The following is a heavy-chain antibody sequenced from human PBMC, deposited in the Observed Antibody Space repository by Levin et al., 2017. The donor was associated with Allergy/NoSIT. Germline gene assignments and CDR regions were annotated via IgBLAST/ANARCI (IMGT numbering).Heavy chain of an antibody. Sequence: LTGGSLRLSCEASGFTFSSHWMHWVRQAPGKGLVWISRINSDGNSATYADSVKDRFTISRDNAKNTLYVQMNSLRAEDTAVYYCARAAIPRGWEERHFDLWGRGTLVTVSS. J-gene: IGHJ2*01. CDR1: GFTFSSHW. CDR2: INSDGNSA. CDR3: ARAAIPRGWEERHFDL. V-gene: IGHV3-74*01. D-gene: IGHD3-10*01.